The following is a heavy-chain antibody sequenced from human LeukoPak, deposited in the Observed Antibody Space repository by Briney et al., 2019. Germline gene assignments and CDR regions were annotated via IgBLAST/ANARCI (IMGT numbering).Heavy chain of an antibody. CDR2: IYYSGST. D-gene: IGHD3-10*01. Sequence: PSETLSLTCTVSGGSISSSSYYWGWIRQPPGKGLEWTGSIYYSGSTYYNPSLKSRVTISVDTSKNQFSLKLSSVTAADTAVYYCASNYYGSGSYSDYWGQGTLVTVSS. J-gene: IGHJ4*02. V-gene: IGHV4-39*01. CDR1: GGSISSSSYY. CDR3: ASNYYGSGSYSDY.